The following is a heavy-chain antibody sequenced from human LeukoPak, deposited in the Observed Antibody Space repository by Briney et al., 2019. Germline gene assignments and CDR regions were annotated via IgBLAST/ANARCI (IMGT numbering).Heavy chain of an antibody. D-gene: IGHD3-22*01. CDR1: GFTFSTYA. CDR2: ISGRGELT. CDR3: VKDRPNYYGSEGHYYRQNGDS. V-gene: IGHV3-23*01. Sequence: GGSLRLSCGASGFTFSTYAMSWVRQPPGKGLEWVASISGRGELTYYTDSVRGRFTISRDNSRSTLYLQMNFLRTDDTALYYCVKDRPNYYGSEGHYYRQNGDSWGQGTLVTVSS. J-gene: IGHJ5*01.